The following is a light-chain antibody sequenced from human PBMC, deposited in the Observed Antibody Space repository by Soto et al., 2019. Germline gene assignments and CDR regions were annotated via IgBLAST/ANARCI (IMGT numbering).Light chain of an antibody. Sequence: QSALTQPRSVSGSPGQSVTISCTGTSSDVGGYNYVSWYQQHPGKAPKLMIYDVSKRPSGVPDRVSGSKSGNTASLTISGLQAEDEADYDCCSYAGSYPVVFGGGTTVTVL. V-gene: IGLV2-11*01. CDR2: DVS. CDR1: SSDVGGYNY. CDR3: CSYAGSYPVV. J-gene: IGLJ2*01.